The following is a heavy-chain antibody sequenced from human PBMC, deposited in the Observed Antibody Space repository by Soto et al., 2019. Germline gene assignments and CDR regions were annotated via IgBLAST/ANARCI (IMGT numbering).Heavy chain of an antibody. Sequence: GGSLRLSCAASGFTFSRYAMHWVRQAPGKGLEWVAVILYDGSNSYYADSVKGRFTVSRDNSKDTVYLQMNSLRVDDTAVYYCARGGTPIDYWGQGTLVTVSS. CDR2: ILYDGSNS. J-gene: IGHJ4*02. CDR3: ARGGTPIDY. CDR1: GFTFSRYA. V-gene: IGHV3-30-3*01. D-gene: IGHD3-16*01.